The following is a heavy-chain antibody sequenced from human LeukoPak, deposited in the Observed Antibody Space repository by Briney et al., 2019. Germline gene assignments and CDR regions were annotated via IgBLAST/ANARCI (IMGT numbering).Heavy chain of an antibody. CDR2: IWYDGSNE. D-gene: IGHD1-7*01. J-gene: IGHJ3*02. CDR3: ARETSISVDGTNREAFDI. V-gene: IGHV3-33*01. Sequence: GGSLRLSCAASGFSFSNYGMHWVRQAPGKGLEWVAVIWYDGSNEDYVDSVKGRFTVSRDNSKNTLYLHMNSLRVEDTAVYYCARETSISVDGTNREAFDIWGQGTWVTVSS. CDR1: GFSFSNYG.